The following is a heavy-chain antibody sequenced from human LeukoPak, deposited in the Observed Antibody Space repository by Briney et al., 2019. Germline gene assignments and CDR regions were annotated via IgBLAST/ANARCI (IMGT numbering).Heavy chain of an antibody. V-gene: IGHV4-31*03. J-gene: IGHJ4*02. CDR1: GGSISSDSYY. CDR2: IYYSGST. Sequence: TSQTLSLTCTVSGGSISSDSYYWSWIRQHPGQGLEWIGYIYYSGSTYYNPSLKSRVIISVDTSKNQFSLKLSSVTAADTAVYYCARNYYFDYWGQGTLVTVSS. CDR3: ARNYYFDY.